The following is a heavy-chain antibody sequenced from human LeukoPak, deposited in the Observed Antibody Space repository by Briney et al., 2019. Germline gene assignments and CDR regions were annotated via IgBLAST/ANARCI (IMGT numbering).Heavy chain of an antibody. CDR1: GGSISSYY. Sequence: SETLSLTCTVSGGSISSYYWSWIRQPAGKGLEWTGRINPSGSTKYNPSLKSRVTMSLDTPKNQFSLNLGSVTAADTAVYYCARASYYESSNNIAFDIWGQGTMVTVSS. D-gene: IGHD3-22*01. J-gene: IGHJ3*02. CDR3: ARASYYESSNNIAFDI. CDR2: INPSGST. V-gene: IGHV4-4*07.